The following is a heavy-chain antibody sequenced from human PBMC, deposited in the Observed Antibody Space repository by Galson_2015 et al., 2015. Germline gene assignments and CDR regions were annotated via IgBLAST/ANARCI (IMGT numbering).Heavy chain of an antibody. V-gene: IGHV3-30*18. D-gene: IGHD2/OR15-2a*01. Sequence: SLRLSCAASGFTFNTYAMHWVRQAPGKGLEWVAVISYDGGEKYYADTVKGRFTISRDNPENTVNLQMNSLRGEDTAVYYCAKNAVNQYLRYYYGMDIWGQGTTVTVSS. CDR1: GFTFNTYA. J-gene: IGHJ6*02. CDR3: AKNAVNQYLRYYYGMDI. CDR2: ISYDGGEK.